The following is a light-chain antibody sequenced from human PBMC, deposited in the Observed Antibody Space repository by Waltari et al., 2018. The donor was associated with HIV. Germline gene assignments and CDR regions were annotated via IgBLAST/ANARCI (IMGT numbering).Light chain of an antibody. J-gene: IGKJ3*01. CDR3: QHYRSSQGFT. CDR2: GAS. Sequence: EIVLMQSPGTLSLSPGERATLSCRATQRVSSSLLAWYQQKPGQAPRLLIYGASTRATGIPDRFSGSGSGTDFTLTISRLEPEDFAVYYCQHYRSSQGFTFGPGTKVDIK. CDR1: QRVSSSL. V-gene: IGKV3-20*01.